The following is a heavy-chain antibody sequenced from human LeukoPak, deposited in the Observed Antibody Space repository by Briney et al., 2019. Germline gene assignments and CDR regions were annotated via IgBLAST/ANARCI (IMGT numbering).Heavy chain of an antibody. Sequence: GGSLRLSRAASGFTFSSYWMSWVRQAPGKGVEWVANIKQDGSEKYYVDSVKGRFTISRDNAKNSLYLQMNSLRAEDTAVYYCARAVYYDILTGQTPVYFDYWGQGTLVTVSS. J-gene: IGHJ4*02. CDR1: GFTFSSYW. D-gene: IGHD3-9*01. CDR2: IKQDGSEK. V-gene: IGHV3-7*03. CDR3: ARAVYYDILTGQTPVYFDY.